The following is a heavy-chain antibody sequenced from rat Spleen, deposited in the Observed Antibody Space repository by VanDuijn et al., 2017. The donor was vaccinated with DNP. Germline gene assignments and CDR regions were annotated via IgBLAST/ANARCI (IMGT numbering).Heavy chain of an antibody. CDR3: TMYGGYSGD. J-gene: IGHJ2*01. V-gene: IGHV2S75*01. Sequence: QVQLKESGPVLVQASETLSLTCTVSGFSLTNYGVIWVRQSPGKGLEWMGIVWGHGNTDYNSALKSRLSISRDTSKSQVFLRMNSLQTEDTAIYFCTMYGGYSGDWGQGVMVTVSS. CDR2: VWGHGNT. CDR1: GFSLTNYG. D-gene: IGHD1-11*01.